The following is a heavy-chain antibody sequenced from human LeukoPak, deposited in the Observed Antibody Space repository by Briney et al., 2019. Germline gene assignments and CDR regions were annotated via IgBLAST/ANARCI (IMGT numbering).Heavy chain of an antibody. CDR2: IYYRGGT. J-gene: IGHJ4*02. D-gene: IGHD3-16*01. CDR3: ARVLVDGGRAHNSGIPRFDH. V-gene: IGHV4-38-2*02. Sequence: SETLSLTCSVSGFSISSGSFWAWIRQPPGKGLEYVGIIYYRGGTHYNPPLKSRVTMSVETSDNQFFLNLTSLTAADTAVYYCARVLVDGGRAHNSGIPRFDHWGRGTLVTVSS. CDR1: GFSISSGSF.